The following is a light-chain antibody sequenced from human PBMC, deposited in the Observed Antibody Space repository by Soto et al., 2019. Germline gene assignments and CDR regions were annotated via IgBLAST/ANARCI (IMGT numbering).Light chain of an antibody. CDR2: AAS. J-gene: IGKJ1*01. V-gene: IGKV1-27*01. Sequence: DIQMTQSPSSLSTSVGDRVTITCRASQGISNYLFWYQQKPGQVPKLLIYAASNLQSGVPSRFSGSGSGTEFTLTISSLQPEDVATYYCQQYNSAPWTFGQGTKVEIK. CDR1: QGISNY. CDR3: QQYNSAPWT.